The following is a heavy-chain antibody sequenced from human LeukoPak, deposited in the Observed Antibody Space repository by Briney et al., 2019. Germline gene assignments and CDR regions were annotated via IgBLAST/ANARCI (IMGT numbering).Heavy chain of an antibody. CDR2: ISANNGNT. D-gene: IGHD1-26*01. CDR1: GYTFTSYG. V-gene: IGHV1-18*01. CDR3: ARGLRRNVGATTPLGY. J-gene: IGHJ4*02. Sequence: ASVKVSCKASGYTFTSYGISWVRQAPGQGLEWMEWISANNGNTNYAQKLQGRVTMTTDTSTSTAYMELRSLRSDDTAVYYCARGLRRNVGATTPLGYWGQGTLVTVSS.